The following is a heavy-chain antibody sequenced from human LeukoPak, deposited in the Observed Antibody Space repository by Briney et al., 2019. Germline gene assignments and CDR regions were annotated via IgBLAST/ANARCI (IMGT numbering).Heavy chain of an antibody. CDR2: IINKANSYTT. CDR1: GFTFSDHY. Sequence: GGSLRLSCAASGFTFSDHYMDWVRQAAGKGLEWVGRIINKANSYTTEYAASVKGRFTISRDDSKNSLYLQMNSLRAEDTAAYYCAKSDRKFGLQDPHWFDPWGQGTLVTVSS. CDR3: AKSDRKFGLQDPHWFDP. V-gene: IGHV3-72*01. D-gene: IGHD4-11*01. J-gene: IGHJ5*02.